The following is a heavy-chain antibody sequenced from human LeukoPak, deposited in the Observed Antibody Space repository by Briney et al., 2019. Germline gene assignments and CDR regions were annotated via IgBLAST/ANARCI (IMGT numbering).Heavy chain of an antibody. D-gene: IGHD1-26*01. J-gene: IGHJ6*03. CDR1: GGSFSGYY. CDR2: INHSGST. Sequence: SETLSLTCAVYGGSFSGYYWSWIRQPPGKGLEWIGEINHSGSTNYNPSLKSRVTISVDTSKNQFSLKLSSMTAADTAVYYCAREVGATTPYYYMDVWGKGTTVTVSS. V-gene: IGHV4-34*01. CDR3: AREVGATTPYYYMDV.